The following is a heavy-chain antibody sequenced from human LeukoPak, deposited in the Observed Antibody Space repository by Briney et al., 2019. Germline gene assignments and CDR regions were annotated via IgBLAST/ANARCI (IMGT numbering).Heavy chain of an antibody. CDR1: GGSFSGYY. CDR2: INHSGST. CDR3: ARVLLWFGEDNWFDP. D-gene: IGHD3-10*01. V-gene: IGHV4-34*01. Sequence: PSETLSLTCAVYGGSFSGYYWSWIRQPPGKGLEWIGEINHSGSTNYNPSLKSRVTISVDTSKNQFSLKLSSVTAADTAVYYCARVLLWFGEDNWFDPWGQGTLVTVSS. J-gene: IGHJ5*02.